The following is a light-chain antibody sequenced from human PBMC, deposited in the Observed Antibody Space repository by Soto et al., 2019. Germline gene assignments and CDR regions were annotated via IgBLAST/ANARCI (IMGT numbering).Light chain of an antibody. CDR1: QNINRW. V-gene: IGKV1-5*03. CDR2: KGS. CDR3: QQYNYYWT. J-gene: IGKJ1*01. Sequence: DIQMTQSPSTLSASVGDRVTITCRASQNINRWLAWYQQKPGQAPKPLIYKGSSLQSGVPSRFSGNGSGTEFTLTISSLHPDDSATYFCQQYNYYWTFGQGTKVEIK.